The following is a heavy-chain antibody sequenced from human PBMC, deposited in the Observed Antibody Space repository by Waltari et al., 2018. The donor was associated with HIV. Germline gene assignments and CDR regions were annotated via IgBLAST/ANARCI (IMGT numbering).Heavy chain of an antibody. Sequence: QVQLVQSGAELKKSGASVKVSCKPSGYTFTDYYIHWVRQAPGQGLEWMGLININSGGTNFSQKFRGRVTLTRNTSISTAYIQLSSLGSDDTAIYYCTRAQSHVHGLDVWGQGTTVTVSS. V-gene: IGHV1-2*02. CDR1: GYTFTDYY. CDR2: ININSGGT. J-gene: IGHJ6*02. CDR3: TRAQSHVHGLDV.